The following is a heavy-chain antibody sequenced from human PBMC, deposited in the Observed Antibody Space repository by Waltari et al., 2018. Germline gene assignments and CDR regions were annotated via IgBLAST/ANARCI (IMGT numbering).Heavy chain of an antibody. Sequence: QVQLQESGPGLVKPSETLSLTCTVSGGSISSYYWSWIRQPPGKGLEWIGYIYYSGSTNYNPSLKSLVTISVDTSKNQFSLKLSSVTAADTAVYYCAGGDYDFWSGYYTGFGSYYYYGMDVWGQGTTVTVSS. CDR1: GGSISSYY. V-gene: IGHV4-59*01. CDR2: IYYSGST. D-gene: IGHD3-3*01. CDR3: AGGDYDFWSGYYTGFGSYYYYGMDV. J-gene: IGHJ6*02.